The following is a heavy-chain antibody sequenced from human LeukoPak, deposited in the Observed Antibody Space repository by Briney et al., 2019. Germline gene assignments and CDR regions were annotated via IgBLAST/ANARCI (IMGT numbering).Heavy chain of an antibody. J-gene: IGHJ4*02. CDR2: ISYDGSNK. V-gene: IGHV3-30*03. D-gene: IGHD5-12*01. Sequence: GGSLRLSCAASGSTFSSYGMHWVRQAPGKGLEWVAVISYDGSNKYYADSVKGRFTISRDNSKNTLYLQMNSLRAEDTAVYYCARGPSGYHNTGGQGTLVTVSS. CDR3: ARGPSGYHNT. CDR1: GSTFSSYG.